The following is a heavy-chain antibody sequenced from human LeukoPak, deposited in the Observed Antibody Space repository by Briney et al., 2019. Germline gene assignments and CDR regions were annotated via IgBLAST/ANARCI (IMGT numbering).Heavy chain of an antibody. Sequence: ASVKVSCKASGYTFTSYVINWVRQATGQGLEWMGWMNPNSGNTGDAQKFQGRVTMTRNTSISTAYMELSSLRSEDTAVYYCARLDGYYPDYWGQGTLVTVSS. CDR2: MNPNSGNT. J-gene: IGHJ4*02. V-gene: IGHV1-8*01. D-gene: IGHD3-22*01. CDR3: ARLDGYYPDY. CDR1: GYTFTSYV.